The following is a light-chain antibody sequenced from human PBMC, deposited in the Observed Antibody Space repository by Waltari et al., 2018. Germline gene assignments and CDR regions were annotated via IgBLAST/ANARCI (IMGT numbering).Light chain of an antibody. CDR2: NTV. CDR1: TRAVNRGYF. J-gene: IGLJ3*02. CDR3: LLYYGGAHLRV. V-gene: IGLV7-43*01. Sequence: QTVVAQAPSLTVSAGGTVTLPCFSSTRAVNRGYFPNWFQQKPGQAPKPLIYNTVHEHSGAPARFSGSLLGGKAALTLTGVRPEDEADYYCLLYYGGAHLRVFGGGTKLTVL.